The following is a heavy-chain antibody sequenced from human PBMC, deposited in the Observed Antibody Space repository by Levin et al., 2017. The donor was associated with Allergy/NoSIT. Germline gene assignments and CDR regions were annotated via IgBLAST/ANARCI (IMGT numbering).Heavy chain of an antibody. CDR2: ISSSSSYI. D-gene: IGHD2-2*01. Sequence: GGSLRLSCAASGFTFSSYSMNWVRQAPGKGLEWVSSISSSSSYIYYADSVKGRFTISRDNAKNSLYLQMNSLRAEDTAVYYCARVPPPYCSSTSCYPDVFWMDVWGKGTTVTVSS. V-gene: IGHV3-21*01. J-gene: IGHJ6*04. CDR3: ARVPPPYCSSTSCYPDVFWMDV. CDR1: GFTFSSYS.